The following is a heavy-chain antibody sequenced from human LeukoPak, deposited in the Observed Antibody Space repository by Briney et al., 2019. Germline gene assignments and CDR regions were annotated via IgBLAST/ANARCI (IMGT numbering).Heavy chain of an antibody. CDR1: VCTFSSDA. V-gene: IGHV3-23*01. Sequence: GGSLRLSCAASVCTFSSDAMSWGRQAPGKRLECVSAISGSVGSTYYADSVKGRFTISRDNSKNTLYLQMSSLRAEDTAVYYCAKDTGVRCSGGSCYPDYWGQGTLVTVSS. CDR3: AKDTGVRCSGGSCYPDY. J-gene: IGHJ4*02. CDR2: ISGSVGST. D-gene: IGHD2-15*01.